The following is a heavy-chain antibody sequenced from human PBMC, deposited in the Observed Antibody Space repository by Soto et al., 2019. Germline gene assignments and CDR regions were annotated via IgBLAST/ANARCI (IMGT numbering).Heavy chain of an antibody. CDR1: GFAVNYNY. V-gene: IGHV3-66*01. J-gene: IGHJ3*02. D-gene: IGHD5-12*01. CDR3: AKGFYSGYLGSFDI. Sequence: GGSLRLSCAVSGFAVNYNYMTWVRQAPGKWLEWVSVIYTDDTTYYADSVKGRFTVSRDNSKNTLYLQMNSLRAEDTAIYYCAKGFYSGYLGSFDIWGQGTMVTVSS. CDR2: IYTDDTT.